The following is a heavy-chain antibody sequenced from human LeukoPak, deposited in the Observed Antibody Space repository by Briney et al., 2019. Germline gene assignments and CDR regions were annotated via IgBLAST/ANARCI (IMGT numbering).Heavy chain of an antibody. CDR2: ISHDGST. D-gene: IGHD3-9*01. V-gene: IGHV4-39*07. CDR1: GGSISSGSYY. Sequence: SETLSLTCTVSGGSISSGSYYWDWIRQPPGKGLEWIGEISHDGSTNYNPSLKSRVTISVDTSKNQFSLNLSSVTAADTAVYYCASRDYDILTGSNDYWGQGTLVTVSS. J-gene: IGHJ4*02. CDR3: ASRDYDILTGSNDY.